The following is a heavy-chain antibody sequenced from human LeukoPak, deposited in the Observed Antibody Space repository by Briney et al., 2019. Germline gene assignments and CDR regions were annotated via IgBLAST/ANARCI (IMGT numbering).Heavy chain of an antibody. CDR2: INPSGGST. Sequence: ASVKVSCKASGYTFTSNYMHWVRQAPGQGLEWMGIINPSGGSTSYAQKFQGRVTMTRDTSTSTVYMELSSLRSEDTAVYYCARDSKLTYYYDSSGYSLFDYWGQGTLVTVSS. V-gene: IGHV1-46*01. CDR1: GYTFTSNY. J-gene: IGHJ4*02. D-gene: IGHD3-22*01. CDR3: ARDSKLTYYYDSSGYSLFDY.